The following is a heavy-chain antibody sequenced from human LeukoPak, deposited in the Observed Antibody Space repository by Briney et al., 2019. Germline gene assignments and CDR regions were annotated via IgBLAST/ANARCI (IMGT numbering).Heavy chain of an antibody. CDR3: VKDTKLEALCFYYMDV. Sequence: GGSLRLSCAASGFNFNNYGMNWVRQAPGKGLEWVAFIQYSTTNKYYADSVKGRFSISRDNSKKTLYLQMNSLRADDTAVYYFVKDTKLEALCFYYMDVWGKGTTVTVAS. J-gene: IGHJ6*03. D-gene: IGHD1-1*01. V-gene: IGHV3-30*02. CDR2: IQYSTTNK. CDR1: GFNFNNYG.